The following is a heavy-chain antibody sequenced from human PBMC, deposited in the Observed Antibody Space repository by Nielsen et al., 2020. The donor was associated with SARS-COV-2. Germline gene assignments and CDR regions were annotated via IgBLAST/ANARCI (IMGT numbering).Heavy chain of an antibody. CDR2: IYHSGST. Sequence: SETLSLTCTVSGASMSSGDYHWSWVRQTPGKGLEWIGSIYHSGSTHYNPSLKSRVTISMDRSKSQFSLNLTSVTAADTAVYYCARGAAYYYDSSIYYSSRFDYWGQGTLVTVSS. J-gene: IGHJ4*02. D-gene: IGHD3-22*01. CDR1: GASMSSGDYH. V-gene: IGHV4-30-2*01. CDR3: ARGAAYYYDSSIYYSSRFDY.